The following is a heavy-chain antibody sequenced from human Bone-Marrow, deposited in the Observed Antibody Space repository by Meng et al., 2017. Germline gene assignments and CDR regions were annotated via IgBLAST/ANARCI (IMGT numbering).Heavy chain of an antibody. J-gene: IGHJ1*01. CDR1: GYTFTSYG. Sequence: QVQLVESGAEVKKPGASVKVSCKASGYTFTSYGISWVRQAPGQGLEWMGWISAYNGNTNYAQKLQGRVTMTTDTSTSTAYMELRSLRSDDTAVYYCASNHYYYYDSSGYYDYFQHWGQGTLVTVSS. V-gene: IGHV1-18*01. CDR2: ISAYNGNT. D-gene: IGHD3-22*01. CDR3: ASNHYYYYDSSGYYDYFQH.